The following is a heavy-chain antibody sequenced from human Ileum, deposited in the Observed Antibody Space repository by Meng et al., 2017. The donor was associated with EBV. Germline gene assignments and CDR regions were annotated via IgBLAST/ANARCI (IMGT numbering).Heavy chain of an antibody. Sequence: EVQLVESGGALVQPGGSLILSCAASGFTFSTFWMHWVRQAPGKGLVWVSRISPDGSRTNYADSVKGRFTISRDNAKNMVYLQMSSLRAEDTAVYHCFLVSTVTQPDFWGPGTLVTVSS. D-gene: IGHD5/OR15-5a*01. CDR3: FLVSTVTQPDF. CDR2: ISPDGSRT. J-gene: IGHJ4*02. V-gene: IGHV3-74*01. CDR1: GFTFSTFW.